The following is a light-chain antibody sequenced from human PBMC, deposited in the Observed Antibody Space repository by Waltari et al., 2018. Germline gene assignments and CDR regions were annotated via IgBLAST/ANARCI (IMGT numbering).Light chain of an antibody. Sequence: QSALTQPAAVSGSPGQSIPISSSVSPSAIGGYNYVCWYQQHPGQAPKLIIYDDTNQPSGFSNRFSGSKSGNTASLTISGLQTDDEAIYYCSSHTSTTTNVFGTGTKVTVL. CDR2: DDT. V-gene: IGLV2-14*03. CDR3: SSHTSTTTNV. CDR1: PSAIGGYNY. J-gene: IGLJ1*01.